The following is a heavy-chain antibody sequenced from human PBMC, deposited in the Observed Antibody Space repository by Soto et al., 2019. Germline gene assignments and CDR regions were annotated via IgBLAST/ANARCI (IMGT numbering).Heavy chain of an antibody. CDR3: ARVDMILYKDAFDI. CDR1: GGTFSSYA. Sequence: SVKVSCKASGGTFSSYAISWVRQAPGQGLEWMGGIIPIFGTANYAQKFQGRVTITADESTSTAYMELSSLRSEDTAVYYCARVDMILYKDAFDIWGQGTMVTVSS. CDR2: IIPIFGTA. D-gene: IGHD2-15*01. V-gene: IGHV1-69*13. J-gene: IGHJ3*02.